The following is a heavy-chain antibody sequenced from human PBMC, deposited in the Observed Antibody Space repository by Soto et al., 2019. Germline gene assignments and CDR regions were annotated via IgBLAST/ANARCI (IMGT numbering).Heavy chain of an antibody. J-gene: IGHJ6*03. CDR1: GYTFTSYD. D-gene: IGHD3-16*01. CDR2: MNPNSGNT. CDR3: ARGLPELPWGIYYYYYMDV. V-gene: IGHV1-8*01. Sequence: ASVKVSCKASGYTFTSYDINWVRQATGQGLEWMGWMNPNSGNTGYAQKFQGRVTMTRNTSISTSYMELSSLRSEDTAVYYCARGLPELPWGIYYYYYMDVWGRGTTVTVSS.